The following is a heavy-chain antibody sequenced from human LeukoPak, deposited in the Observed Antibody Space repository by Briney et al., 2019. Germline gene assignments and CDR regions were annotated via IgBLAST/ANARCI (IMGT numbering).Heavy chain of an antibody. CDR1: GFTFDNYA. V-gene: IGHV3-23*01. Sequence: PGGSLRLYRAASGFTFDNYAMSWVRQTPGKGLEWVSGIGGSGDDTSYADSVKGRSTISRDNSKSTLCLQMNSLRAEDTAVYYCAKQLGYCSDGSCYFPYWGQGTLVTVSS. J-gene: IGHJ4*02. D-gene: IGHD2-15*01. CDR3: AKQLGYCSDGSCYFPY. CDR2: IGGSGDDT.